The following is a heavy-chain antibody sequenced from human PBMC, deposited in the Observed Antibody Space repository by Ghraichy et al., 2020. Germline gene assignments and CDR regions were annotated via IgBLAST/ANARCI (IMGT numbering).Heavy chain of an antibody. CDR2: INSDGSST. CDR3: ARAVVVPAARTYWYFDL. D-gene: IGHD2-2*01. CDR1: GFTFSSYW. Sequence: GSLRLSCAASGFTFSSYWMHWVRQAPGKGLVWVSRINSDGSSTSYADSVKGRFTISRDNAKNTLYLQMNSLRAEDTAVYYCARAVVVPAARTYWYFDLWGRGTLVTVSS. V-gene: IGHV3-74*01. J-gene: IGHJ2*01.